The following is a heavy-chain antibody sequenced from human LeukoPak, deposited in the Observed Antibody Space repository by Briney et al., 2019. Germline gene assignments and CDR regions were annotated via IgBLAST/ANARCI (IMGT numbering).Heavy chain of an antibody. CDR1: GFTFSSYS. J-gene: IGHJ4*02. CDR2: ISSSSSYI. V-gene: IGHV3-21*01. CDR3: ARGRPGRFDY. Sequence: GGSLRLSCAASGFTFSSYSMNWVRQAPGKGLEWVSSISSSSSYIYYADSVKGRFTVSRDNAKNSLYLQMNSLRAEDTAVYYCARGRPGRFDYWGQGTLVTVSS. D-gene: IGHD3-10*01.